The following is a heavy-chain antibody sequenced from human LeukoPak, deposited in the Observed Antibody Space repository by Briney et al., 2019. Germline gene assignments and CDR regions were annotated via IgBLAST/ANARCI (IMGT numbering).Heavy chain of an antibody. CDR2: IRYDGNEK. Sequence: GRSLRLSCAASGFTLRSNAMHWGRQAPGKGLGWVTFIRYDGNEKYYADSVKGRFTVSRDNSKNTLYLQMNSLRVEDRAVYYCAQERDRRGYFDYWGQGTLVTVSS. CDR1: GFTLRSNA. J-gene: IGHJ4*02. V-gene: IGHV3-30*02. CDR3: AQERDRRGYFDY. D-gene: IGHD2-15*01.